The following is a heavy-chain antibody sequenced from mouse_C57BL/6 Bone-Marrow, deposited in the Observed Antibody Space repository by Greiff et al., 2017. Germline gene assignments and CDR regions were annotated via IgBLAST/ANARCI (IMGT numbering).Heavy chain of an antibody. CDR1: CYTFTHYW. V-gene: IGHV1-5*01. D-gene: IGHD2-5*01. CDR3: KGYYSNYGGYFDV. J-gene: IGHJ1*03. CDR2: IYPGNSDT. Sequence: VPLQQPGAFLGKPGASVKMPCQTSCYTFTHYWMAWVKQKPGQGLGWIGAIYPGNSDTSYNQKFKGKAKLTAVTSASTAYMELSSLTNEDSAVYYCKGYYSNYGGYFDVWGTGTTVTVSS.